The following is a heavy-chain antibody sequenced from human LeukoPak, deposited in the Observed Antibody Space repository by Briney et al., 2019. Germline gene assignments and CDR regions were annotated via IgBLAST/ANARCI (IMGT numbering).Heavy chain of an antibody. D-gene: IGHD3-3*01. V-gene: IGHV1-46*01. CDR1: GYTFTSYY. CDR3: ARVVTPYDFWSGLRP. Sequence: ASVKVSCKASGYTFTSYYMHWVRQAPGQGLEWMGIINPSGGSTSYAQKFQGRVTMTRDTSTSTVYMELSSLRSEDTAVYYCARVVTPYDFWSGLRPWGQGTLVTVSS. J-gene: IGHJ5*02. CDR2: INPSGGST.